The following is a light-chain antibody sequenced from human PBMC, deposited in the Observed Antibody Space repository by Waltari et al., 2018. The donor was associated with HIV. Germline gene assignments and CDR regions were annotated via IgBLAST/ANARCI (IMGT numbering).Light chain of an antibody. V-gene: IGLV3-1*01. CDR2: QDN. Sequence: SYEVIQPPSVAVSPGQTATITCSGYELGDKYTCWYQQKPGQSPLLVIYQDNKRPSGIPERFSGSSSGHTATLTISGTLPMDEADYYCQAWGSTTSGVFGRGTRLTVL. CDR1: ELGDKY. CDR3: QAWGSTTSGV. J-gene: IGLJ3*02.